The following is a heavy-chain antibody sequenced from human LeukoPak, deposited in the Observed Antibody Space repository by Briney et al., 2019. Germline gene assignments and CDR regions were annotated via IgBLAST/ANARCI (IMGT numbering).Heavy chain of an antibody. CDR2: IYSGSNT. CDR1: GFTVSSDY. V-gene: IGHV3-66*02. J-gene: IGHJ4*02. CDR3: ARAPWNDGHEGDY. D-gene: IGHD1-1*01. Sequence: PGGSLRLSCAVSGFTVSSDYMSWVRQAPGKGPEWVSVIYSGSNTYHVDSVKGRFTISRDNSKNTLYLQMSSLRAEDTAVYYCARAPWNDGHEGDYWGQGTLVTVSS.